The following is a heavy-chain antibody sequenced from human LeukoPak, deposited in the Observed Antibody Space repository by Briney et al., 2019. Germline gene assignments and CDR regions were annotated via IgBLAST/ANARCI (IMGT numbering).Heavy chain of an antibody. CDR1: GGSISSYY. D-gene: IGHD1-26*01. J-gene: IGHJ5*02. CDR3: ARGAIIVGATTGWFDP. Sequence: SETLSLTCTVSGGSISSYYWSWIRQPPGKGLEWIGYIYTSGSTNYNPSLKSRVTISVDTSKNQFSLKLSSVTAADTAVYYCARGAIIVGATTGWFDPWGQGTLVTVSS. V-gene: IGHV4-4*09. CDR2: IYTSGST.